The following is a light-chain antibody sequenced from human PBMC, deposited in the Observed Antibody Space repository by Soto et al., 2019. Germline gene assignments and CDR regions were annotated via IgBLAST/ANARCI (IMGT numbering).Light chain of an antibody. CDR1: SSDVGAYNY. V-gene: IGLV2-14*03. CDR2: DVS. Sequence: QSALTQPASVSGSPGQSITISCTGTSSDVGAYNYVSWYQQHPGKAPKLMIYDVSNRPSGVSNCFSGSKSGNTASLTISGLQAEDEADYYCGSFTSSSTVFGGGTKLTVL. J-gene: IGLJ2*01. CDR3: GSFTSSSTV.